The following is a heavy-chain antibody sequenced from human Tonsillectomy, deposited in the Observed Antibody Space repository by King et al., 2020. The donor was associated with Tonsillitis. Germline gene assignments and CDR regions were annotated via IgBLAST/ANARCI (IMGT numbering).Heavy chain of an antibody. D-gene: IGHD2-2*01. V-gene: IGHV1-69*04. Sequence: VQLVQSGAEVKKPGCSVKVSCKASGDTFSSYAINWVRQAPGQGLEWMGRIIPLLGIPNYAQKFQGRVTITADKSTSTAYMELSSLRSVDTAVYYCARGYCRSTSCYGDYYYGMDVWGQGTTVTVSS. CDR2: IIPLLGIP. CDR1: GDTFSSYA. CDR3: ARGYCRSTSCYGDYYYGMDV. J-gene: IGHJ6*02.